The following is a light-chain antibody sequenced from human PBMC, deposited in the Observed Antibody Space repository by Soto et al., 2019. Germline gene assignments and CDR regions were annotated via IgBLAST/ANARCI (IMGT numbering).Light chain of an antibody. J-gene: IGKJ1*01. Sequence: EIVLTQSPVTLSLSPGERATLSCRASQSVGSYLAWYQQQPGQAPRLLIYDASNRATGIPARFSGSGSGTDFTLTISSLEPEDFAVYYCQQRSNWPRTFGQGTKVEIK. CDR1: QSVGSY. CDR2: DAS. V-gene: IGKV3-11*01. CDR3: QQRSNWPRT.